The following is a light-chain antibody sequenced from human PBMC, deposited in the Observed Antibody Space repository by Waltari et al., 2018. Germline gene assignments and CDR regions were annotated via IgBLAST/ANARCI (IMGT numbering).Light chain of an antibody. V-gene: IGKV3-20*01. CDR1: QTVSSNY. CDR2: GAS. CDR3: QQYGASPLT. Sequence: EIVLTQSPGTLSLSPGERATLSCRASQTVSSNYLAGYQQKIGQAPRLLIYGASSRATGTPDRFSGGGSETDFTLTISRLEPEDFAVYFCQQYGASPLTFGGGTKVEIK. J-gene: IGKJ4*01.